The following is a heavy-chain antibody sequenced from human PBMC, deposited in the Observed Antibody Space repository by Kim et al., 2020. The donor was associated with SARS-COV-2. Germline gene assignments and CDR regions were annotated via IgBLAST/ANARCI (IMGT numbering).Heavy chain of an antibody. Sequence: GGSLRLSCAASGFTFSSYSMNWVRQAPGKGLEWVSSISSSSSYIYYADSVKGRFTISRDNAKNSLYLQMNSLRAEDTAVYYCAREGTRIAVAEWPYYYYGMDVWGQGTTVTVSS. V-gene: IGHV3-21*01. J-gene: IGHJ6*02. CDR1: GFTFSSYS. D-gene: IGHD6-19*01. CDR3: AREGTRIAVAEWPYYYYGMDV. CDR2: ISSSSSYI.